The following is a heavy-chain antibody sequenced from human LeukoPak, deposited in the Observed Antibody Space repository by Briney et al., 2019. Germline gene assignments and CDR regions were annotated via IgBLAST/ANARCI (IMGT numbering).Heavy chain of an antibody. Sequence: GESLKISCKGSGYSFTSYWIGWVRQVPGKGLEWMGIIYPGDSDTRYSPSFQGQVTISADKSISTAYLQWSSLKASDTAMYYCARLNRDYPYYYYYGMDVWGQGTTVTVSS. J-gene: IGHJ6*02. CDR3: ARLNRDYPYYYYYGMDV. CDR2: IYPGDSDT. D-gene: IGHD4-17*01. CDR1: GYSFTSYW. V-gene: IGHV5-51*01.